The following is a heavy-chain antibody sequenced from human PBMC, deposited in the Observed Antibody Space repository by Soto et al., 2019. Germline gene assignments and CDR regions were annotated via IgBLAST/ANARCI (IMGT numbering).Heavy chain of an antibody. Sequence: GESLKISCKGSGYSFTSYWIGWVRQMPGKGLEWMGIIYPGDSDTRYSPSFQGQVTISADKSISTAYLQWSSLKASDTAMYYRARLASLIGYYYYGMDVWGQGTTVTVSS. CDR2: IYPGDSDT. J-gene: IGHJ6*02. CDR1: GYSFTSYW. V-gene: IGHV5-51*01. CDR3: ARLASLIGYYYYGMDV.